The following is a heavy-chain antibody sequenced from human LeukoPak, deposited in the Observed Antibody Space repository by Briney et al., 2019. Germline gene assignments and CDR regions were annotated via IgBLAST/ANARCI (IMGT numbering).Heavy chain of an antibody. V-gene: IGHV4-61*01. CDR2: IFYSGST. Sequence: SETLSLTCTVSGGSVSSGNYSWSWIRQPPGKGLEWIGYIFYSGSTKYNPSLKSRVTISVDTSKNQFSLKVSSVTAADTAVYYCAREIITAGYYYYYMDVWGKGTTVTVSS. CDR3: AREIITAGYYYYYMDV. D-gene: IGHD6-25*01. CDR1: GGSVSSGNYS. J-gene: IGHJ6*03.